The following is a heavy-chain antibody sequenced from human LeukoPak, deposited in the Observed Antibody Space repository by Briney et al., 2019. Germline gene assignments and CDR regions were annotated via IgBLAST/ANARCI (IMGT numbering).Heavy chain of an antibody. CDR1: GYTFTGYY. V-gene: IGHV1-2*02. D-gene: IGHD6-13*01. J-gene: IGHJ4*02. CDR3: AANIIAAAGTSAFDY. Sequence: GASVKVFCKPSGYTFTGYYMHWVRQAPGQGLEWMGWINPNSGGTNYAQKFQGRVTMTRDTSISTAYMELSRLRSDDTAVYYCAANIIAAAGTSAFDYWGQGTLVTVSS. CDR2: INPNSGGT.